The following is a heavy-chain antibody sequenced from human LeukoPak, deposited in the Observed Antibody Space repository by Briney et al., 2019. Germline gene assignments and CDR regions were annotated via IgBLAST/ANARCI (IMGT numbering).Heavy chain of an antibody. V-gene: IGHV3-11*05. CDR2: ISSSSSYT. J-gene: IGHJ4*02. D-gene: IGHD6-13*01. Sequence: GGSLRLSCAASGFTFSDYYMSWIRQAPGKGLEWGSYISSSSSYTNYADSVKGRFTISRDNAKNSLYLQMNSLRAEDTAVYYCARGGIAAAGTQYLFDYWGQGTLVTVSS. CDR3: ARGGIAAAGTQYLFDY. CDR1: GFTFSDYY.